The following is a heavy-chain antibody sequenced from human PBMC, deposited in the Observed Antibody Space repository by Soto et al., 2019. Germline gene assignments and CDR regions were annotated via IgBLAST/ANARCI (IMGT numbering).Heavy chain of an antibody. V-gene: IGHV3-48*02. D-gene: IGHD3-3*01. Sequence: EVQVVESGGGLVQPGGSLRLSCAASGFTFSSNSMNWVRQAPGKGLEWISYISSSSSTIYADSVKGRFTISRDNAKNSLYLQMNSLRYDDTALYYCARVIWSGHLTSDLWGQGTLVTVSS. CDR3: ARVIWSGHLTSDL. CDR2: ISSSSSTI. CDR1: GFTFSSNS. J-gene: IGHJ5*02.